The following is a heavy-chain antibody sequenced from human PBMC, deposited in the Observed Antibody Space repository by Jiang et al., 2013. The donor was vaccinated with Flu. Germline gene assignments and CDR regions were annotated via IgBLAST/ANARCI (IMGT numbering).Heavy chain of an antibody. CDR3: ARMNHCSSTSCYGVYFDY. CDR1: GYTFTGYY. J-gene: IGHJ4*02. Sequence: GAEVKKPGASVKVSCKASGYTFTGYYMHWVRQAPGQGLEWMGWINPNSGGTNYAQKFQGWVTMTRDTSISTAYMELSRLRSDDTAVYYCARMNHCSSTSCYGVYFDYWGQGTLVTVSS. D-gene: IGHD2-2*01. CDR2: INPNSGGT. V-gene: IGHV1-2*04.